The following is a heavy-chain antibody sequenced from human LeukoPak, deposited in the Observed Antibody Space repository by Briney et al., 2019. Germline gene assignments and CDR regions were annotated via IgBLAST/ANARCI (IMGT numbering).Heavy chain of an antibody. Sequence: GGSLRLSCAASGFTFSSYAMSWVRQAPGKGLEWVSAISGSGGSTYYADSVKGRFTISRDNSKNTLYLQMNSLRAEDTAVYYCAKRTRAAVINYYGMDVWGQGTTVTVSS. D-gene: IGHD3-16*02. V-gene: IGHV3-23*01. CDR2: ISGSGGST. CDR1: GFTFSSYA. CDR3: AKRTRAAVINYYGMDV. J-gene: IGHJ6*02.